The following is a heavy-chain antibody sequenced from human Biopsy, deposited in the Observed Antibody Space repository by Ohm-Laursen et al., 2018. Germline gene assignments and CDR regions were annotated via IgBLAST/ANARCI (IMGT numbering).Heavy chain of an antibody. CDR1: GYTFAGYY. V-gene: IGHV1-2*02. CDR2: INPNSGNA. CDR3: ARVPAYPSIDGYYGLNL. Sequence: SVKVSCKASGYTFAGYYLHWVRQTPGHGLEWMGWINPNSGNANYAQSFQGRLTVTRDTSISTAYMELTSLTFDDTAIYYCARVPAYPSIDGYYGLNLWGQGTTVIVSS. D-gene: IGHD3-3*01. J-gene: IGHJ6*02.